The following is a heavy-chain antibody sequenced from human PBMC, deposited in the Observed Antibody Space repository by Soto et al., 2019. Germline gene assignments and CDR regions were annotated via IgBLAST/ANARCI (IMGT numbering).Heavy chain of an antibody. J-gene: IGHJ4*02. CDR2: ISPSTIYT. CDR1: GFMFRSYS. D-gene: IGHD1-1*01. Sequence: VGSLRLSCAASGFMFRSYSMIWVRQAPGKGLEWVSSISPSTIYTSYADSVKGRFTISRDNAKRSLYLQMNSLRGEDTAVYYCATNEFSVDYWGQGTLVTVSS. V-gene: IGHV3-21*01. CDR3: ATNEFSVDY.